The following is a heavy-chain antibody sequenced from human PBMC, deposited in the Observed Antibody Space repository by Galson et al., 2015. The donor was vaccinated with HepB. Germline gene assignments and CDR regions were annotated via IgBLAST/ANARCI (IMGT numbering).Heavy chain of an antibody. CDR2: ISSSSSYI. J-gene: IGHJ4*02. CDR1: GFTFSNAW. V-gene: IGHV3-21*01. D-gene: IGHD6-19*01. CDR3: AMAAPFDY. Sequence: SLRLSCAASGFTFSNAWMNWVRQAPGKGLEWVSSISSSSSYIYYADSVKGRFTISRDNAKNSLYLQMNSLRAEDMAVYYCAMAAPFDYWGQGTLVTVSS.